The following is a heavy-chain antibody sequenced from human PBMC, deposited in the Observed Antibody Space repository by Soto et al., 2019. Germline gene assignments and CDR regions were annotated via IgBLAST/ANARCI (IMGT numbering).Heavy chain of an antibody. CDR3: ARESTVVTLRTFDI. D-gene: IGHD2-21*02. Sequence: PSETLSLTSTVSGGSIRFYCWSWIRQPPGKGLEWIGRIYTSGSTNYNPSLKSRVTMSVDTSKNQFSLKLSSVTAADTAVYYCARESTVVTLRTFDIWGQGTMVTVSS. J-gene: IGHJ3*02. CDR2: IYTSGST. CDR1: GGSIRFYC. V-gene: IGHV4-4*07.